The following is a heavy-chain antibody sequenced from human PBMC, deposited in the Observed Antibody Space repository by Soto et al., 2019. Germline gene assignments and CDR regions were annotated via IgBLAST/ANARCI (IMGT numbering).Heavy chain of an antibody. D-gene: IGHD6-6*01. V-gene: IGHV3-7*03. J-gene: IGHJ4*02. Sequence: GGSLRLSCAASGFAFSSYWMIWVRQAPGKGLEWVANIKQDGSEKYYVDSVKGRFTIFRDNAKNSLYLQMNSLRAGDTAVYYCARGKEIAARFDYWGQGTLVTVSS. CDR1: GFAFSSYW. CDR3: ARGKEIAARFDY. CDR2: IKQDGSEK.